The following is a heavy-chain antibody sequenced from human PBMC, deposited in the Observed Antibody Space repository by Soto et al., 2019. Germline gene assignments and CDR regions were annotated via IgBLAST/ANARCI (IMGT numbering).Heavy chain of an antibody. Sequence: QLHLVQSGAVVKKPGASVTVSCSASGYPVTAYYMHWVRQAPGRGLEWMGGINPATGAAKYTQTSQGRVTMTRDTSTSTVFMELSGLTSEDTAAFYCARGGGVGVAGSAAFDMWGQGTLVTVSS. D-gene: IGHD3-3*01. CDR2: INPATGAA. J-gene: IGHJ3*02. CDR3: ARGGGVGVAGSAAFDM. V-gene: IGHV1-2*02. CDR1: GYPVTAYY.